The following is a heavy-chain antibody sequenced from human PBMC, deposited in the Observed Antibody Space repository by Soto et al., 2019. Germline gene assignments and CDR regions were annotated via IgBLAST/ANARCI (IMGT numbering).Heavy chain of an antibody. Sequence: VQLVESGGGLVQPGGSLRLSCAISGFSVSSNYLSWVRQAPGKGLEWVSVHYSGGSTYYADSVQGRFTISRDKPINTLYLQMRRVRAEDTAVYFGARHRHPRGTVGATSPLDPWGQGTQVTVSS. V-gene: IGHV3-53*01. CDR1: GFSVSSNY. CDR2: HYSGGST. CDR3: ARHRHPRGTVGATSPLDP. D-gene: IGHD1-26*01. J-gene: IGHJ5*02.